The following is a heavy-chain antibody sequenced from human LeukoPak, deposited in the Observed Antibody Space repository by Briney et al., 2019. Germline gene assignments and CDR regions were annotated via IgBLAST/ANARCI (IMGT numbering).Heavy chain of an antibody. D-gene: IGHD3-10*01. Sequence: GGSLRLSCAASGFTLITYSMSWVRQAPGKGLEWVANIKQDGNEKYYVDSVKGRFTISRENAKNSLYLQMNSLRAEDTAVYYCARAVGGGSGSYFWGQGTLVTVSS. CDR1: GFTLITYS. CDR2: IKQDGNEK. J-gene: IGHJ4*02. V-gene: IGHV3-7*01. CDR3: ARAVGGGSGSYF.